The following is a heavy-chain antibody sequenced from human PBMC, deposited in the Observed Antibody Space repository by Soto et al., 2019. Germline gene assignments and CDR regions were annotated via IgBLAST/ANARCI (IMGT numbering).Heavy chain of an antibody. J-gene: IGHJ5*02. V-gene: IGHV4-4*07. Sequence: SETLSLTCIVSGGSLSNYYWSWIRQPTGKGLEWIGRIYTGGSINQNPSLKSRVTMSVDTSKQQFSLKLTSVTAADTAVYYCARDLDSSGFSPDWFDPWGQGTLVTVSS. D-gene: IGHD3-22*01. CDR1: GGSLSNYY. CDR2: IYTGGSI. CDR3: ARDLDSSGFSPDWFDP.